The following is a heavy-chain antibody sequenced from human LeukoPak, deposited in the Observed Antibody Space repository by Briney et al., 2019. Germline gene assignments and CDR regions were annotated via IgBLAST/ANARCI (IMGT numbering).Heavy chain of an antibody. Sequence: SETLSLTCTVSGGSISSGGYYWSWIRQPPGKGLEWIGYIYHSGSTYYNPSLKSRVTISVDRSKNQFSLKLSSVTAADTAVYYCARGKAARPGLDFDYWGQGTLVTVSS. CDR1: GGSISSGGYY. D-gene: IGHD6-6*01. CDR3: ARGKAARPGLDFDY. CDR2: IYHSGST. V-gene: IGHV4-30-2*01. J-gene: IGHJ4*02.